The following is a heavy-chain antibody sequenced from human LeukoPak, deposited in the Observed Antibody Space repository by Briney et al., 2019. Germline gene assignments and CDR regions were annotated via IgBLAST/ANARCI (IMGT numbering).Heavy chain of an antibody. V-gene: IGHV4-4*02. CDR1: GGSISSSNW. CDR2: IYHSGST. CDR3: ARGRRWGYYDILTGGTNWFDP. J-gene: IGHJ5*02. D-gene: IGHD3-9*01. Sequence: SGTLSLTCAVSGGSISSSNWWSWVRQPPGKGLEWIGEIYHSGSTNYNPSLKSRVTISVDTSKNQFSLKLSSVTAADTAVYYCARGRRWGYYDILTGGTNWFDPWGQGTLVTVSS.